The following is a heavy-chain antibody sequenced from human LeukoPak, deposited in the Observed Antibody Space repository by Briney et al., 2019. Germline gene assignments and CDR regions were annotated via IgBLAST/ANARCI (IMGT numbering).Heavy chain of an antibody. D-gene: IGHD1-26*01. CDR3: ARAPKWELLAYPADYWFDP. V-gene: IGHV1-69*05. J-gene: IGHJ5*02. CDR2: IIPMYGKA. Sequence: SVKVSCKASGGSLSSYAINWVRQAPGQGLEWMGGIIPMYGKANYAQKFEGRVTITTDESTNTVYMALSSLRSEDTAVYYCARAPKWELLAYPADYWFDPWGQGTLVTVSS. CDR1: GGSLSSYA.